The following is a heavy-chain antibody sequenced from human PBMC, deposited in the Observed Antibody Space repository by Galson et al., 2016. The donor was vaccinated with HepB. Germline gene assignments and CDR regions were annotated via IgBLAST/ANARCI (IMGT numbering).Heavy chain of an antibody. V-gene: IGHV3-30*03. CDR1: GFTFSEYG. CDR2: IAYDGSNK. D-gene: IGHD3-9*01. Sequence: SLRLSCAASGFTFSEYGMHWVRQAPGKGLEWVAMIAYDGSNKNYGDSVKGRFSISRENSKNTVYLQMSSLRAEDTAVYYCARARLESFDLIEYWGQGILVTASS. J-gene: IGHJ4*02. CDR3: ARARLESFDLIEY.